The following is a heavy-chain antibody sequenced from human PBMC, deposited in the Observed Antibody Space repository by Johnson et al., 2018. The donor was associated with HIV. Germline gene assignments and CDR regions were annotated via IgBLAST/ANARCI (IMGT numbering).Heavy chain of an antibody. V-gene: IGHV3-9*01. Sequence: VQLVESGGGLVQPGRSLRLSCVASGFTFDDYAMHWVRQAPGKGLEWVSGISWNSGSIGYADSVKGRFTISRDNSKNTLYLQMNSLRAEDTAVYYCARDSGYEDHDGFDIWGQGTMVTVSS. D-gene: IGHD5-12*01. CDR2: ISWNSGSI. CDR1: GFTFDDYA. CDR3: ARDSGYEDHDGFDI. J-gene: IGHJ3*02.